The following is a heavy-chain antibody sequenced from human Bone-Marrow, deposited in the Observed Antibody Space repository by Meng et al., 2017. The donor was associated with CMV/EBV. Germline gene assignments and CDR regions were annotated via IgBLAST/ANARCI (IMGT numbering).Heavy chain of an antibody. D-gene: IGHD3-22*01. CDR2: INPSGGST. CDR3: ARGYYYDSSGYYGLYYFDY. V-gene: IGHV1-46*01. J-gene: IGHJ4*02. CDR1: GYTFTSYY. Sequence: ASVKVSCKASGYTFTSYYMHWVRQAPGQGLEWMGIINPSGGSTSYAQKFQGRVTMTRDTSTSTVYMELSSLRSEDTAVYYCARGYYYDSSGYYGLYYFDYWGQGTRVTVSS.